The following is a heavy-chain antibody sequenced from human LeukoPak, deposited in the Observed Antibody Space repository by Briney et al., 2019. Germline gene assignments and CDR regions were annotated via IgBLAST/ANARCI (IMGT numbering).Heavy chain of an antibody. CDR1: GFTFNSYE. J-gene: IGHJ6*03. D-gene: IGHD3-10*01. V-gene: IGHV3-48*03. Sequence: GGSLRLSCAASGFTFNSYEMNWVRQAPGKGLEWVSYISSSGSTIYYADSVKGRFTISRDNSKNTLYLQMNSLRAEDTAVYYCAREYYYGSGSYYNPGYYYYMDVWGKGTTVTVSS. CDR3: AREYYYGSGSYYNPGYYYYMDV. CDR2: ISSSGSTI.